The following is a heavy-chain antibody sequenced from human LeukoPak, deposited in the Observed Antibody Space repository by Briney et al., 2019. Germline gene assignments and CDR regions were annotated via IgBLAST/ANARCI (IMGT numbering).Heavy chain of an antibody. CDR3: ARDSSVRGVMRY. Sequence: PGGSLRLSSAASGFTFSSYEMNWVRQAPGKGLEWGSYISSSGSTIYYADSVKGRFTSARDNAKNSLYLQMNSLRAEDTAVYYCARDSSVRGVMRYWGQGTLVTVSS. CDR1: GFTFSSYE. D-gene: IGHD3-10*01. V-gene: IGHV3-48*03. J-gene: IGHJ4*02. CDR2: ISSSGSTI.